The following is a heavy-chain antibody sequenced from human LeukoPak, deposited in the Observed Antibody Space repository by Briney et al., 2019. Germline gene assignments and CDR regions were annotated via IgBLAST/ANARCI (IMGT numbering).Heavy chain of an antibody. Sequence: GGSLRLSCAASGFTFSSYGMHWVRQAPGKGLEWVAFIRYDGSNKYYADSVKGRFTISRDNSKNTLYLQMNSLRAEDTAVYYCAKDGRPVTAYYFDYWGQGTLVTVSS. CDR1: GFTFSSYG. J-gene: IGHJ4*02. D-gene: IGHD5-18*01. CDR2: IRYDGSNK. CDR3: AKDGRPVTAYYFDY. V-gene: IGHV3-30*02.